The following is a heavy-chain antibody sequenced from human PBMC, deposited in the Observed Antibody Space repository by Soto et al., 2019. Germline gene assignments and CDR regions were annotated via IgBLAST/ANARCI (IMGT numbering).Heavy chain of an antibody. CDR3: AKGGPLIAAASYYYYYYMDV. D-gene: IGHD6-13*01. Sequence: GGSLRLSCAASGFTFSSYAMSWVRQAPGKGLEWVSAISGSGGSTYYADSVKGRFTISRDNSKNTLYLQMNSLRAEDTAVYYCAKGGPLIAAASYYYYYYMDVWGKGTTVTVSS. CDR1: GFTFSSYA. V-gene: IGHV3-23*01. CDR2: ISGSGGST. J-gene: IGHJ6*03.